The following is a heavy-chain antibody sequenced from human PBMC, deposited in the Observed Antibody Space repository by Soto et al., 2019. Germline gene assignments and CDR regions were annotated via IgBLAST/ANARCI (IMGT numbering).Heavy chain of an antibody. Sequence: PGGSLRLSCAASGSNFSNHWMHWVRQRPGEGLVWVSRITSDGKSKAYAESVKGRFAISRDNAKNTLYLQMNGLTAEDTAVYYCARESGDWPLNWFDPWGLGTLVTVS. J-gene: IGHJ5*02. CDR3: ARESGDWPLNWFDP. CDR2: ITSDGKSK. CDR1: GSNFSNHW. V-gene: IGHV3-74*01. D-gene: IGHD2-21*02.